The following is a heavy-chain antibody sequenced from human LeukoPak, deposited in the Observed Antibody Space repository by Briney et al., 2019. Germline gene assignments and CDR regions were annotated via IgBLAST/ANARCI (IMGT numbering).Heavy chain of an antibody. Sequence: PGGSLRLSCAASGFTVSSNYMSWVRQAPGKGLEWVSVIYSGGSTYCADSVKGRFTISRDNAKNSLYLQMNSLRAEDTALYYCAKDRSGWYSYFDYWGQGTLVTVSS. CDR1: GFTVSSNY. V-gene: IGHV3-53*05. CDR3: AKDRSGWYSYFDY. J-gene: IGHJ4*02. D-gene: IGHD6-19*01. CDR2: IYSGGST.